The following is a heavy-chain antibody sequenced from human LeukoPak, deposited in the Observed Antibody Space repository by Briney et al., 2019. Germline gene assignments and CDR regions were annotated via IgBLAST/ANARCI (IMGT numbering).Heavy chain of an antibody. CDR1: GFTFSSYW. Sequence: GGSLRLSCAASGFTFSSYWMSWVRQAPGKGLEWVANIKQDGSEKYYVDSVKGRFTISRDNAKNSLYLQMNSLRAEDTAVYYCARVDGSGSYSFYFDYWGQGTLVTVSS. V-gene: IGHV3-7*01. CDR3: ARVDGSGSYSFYFDY. J-gene: IGHJ4*02. CDR2: IKQDGSEK. D-gene: IGHD3-10*01.